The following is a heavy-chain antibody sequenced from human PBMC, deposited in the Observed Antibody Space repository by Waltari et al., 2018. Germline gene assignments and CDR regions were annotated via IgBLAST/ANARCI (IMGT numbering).Heavy chain of an antibody. V-gene: IGHV1-2*02. J-gene: IGHJ6*03. CDR2: IKPNSGDT. CDR1: GYTFTAHH. Sequence: QVQLVQSGAEVKEPGASVKVSCKASGYTFTAHHIHWMRQAPGQGLEWMGWIKPNSGDTNNAQKFEGRVTMTRDTSISTAYMELSRLRSDDTAMYYCARDREATYNVYYYYMDVWGKGTTVTVSS. CDR3: ARDREATYNVYYYYMDV. D-gene: IGHD1-1*01.